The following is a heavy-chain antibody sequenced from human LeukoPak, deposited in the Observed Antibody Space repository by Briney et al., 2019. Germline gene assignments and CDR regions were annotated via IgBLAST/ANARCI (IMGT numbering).Heavy chain of an antibody. CDR3: ARTMVDGGTNF. D-gene: IGHD2-15*01. CDR2: INPSGGST. J-gene: IGHJ4*02. Sequence: GASVKVSCKASGYTFTGYYIHWMRQAPGQGLEWMGKINPSGGSTSYAQKFQGRVTMTRDTSTSTVYMELSSLRSEDTAVYYCARTMVDGGTNFWGQGTLVTVSS. CDR1: GYTFTGYY. V-gene: IGHV1-46*01.